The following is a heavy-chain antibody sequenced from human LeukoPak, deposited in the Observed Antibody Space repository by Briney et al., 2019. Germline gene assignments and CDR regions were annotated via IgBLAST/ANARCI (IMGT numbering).Heavy chain of an antibody. V-gene: IGHV3-53*01. Sequence: PGGSLRLSCAASGVTVSSIYMGWVRQAPGKGLDWVSVIYPDGRTYYTESVKGRFTISRDSSGNSLFLQMNSLRAEDTAVYYCATLKGWYGEGCFDCWGQGTLVTVSS. CDR1: GVTVSSIY. D-gene: IGHD3-10*01. CDR3: ATLKGWYGEGCFDC. CDR2: IYPDGRT. J-gene: IGHJ4*02.